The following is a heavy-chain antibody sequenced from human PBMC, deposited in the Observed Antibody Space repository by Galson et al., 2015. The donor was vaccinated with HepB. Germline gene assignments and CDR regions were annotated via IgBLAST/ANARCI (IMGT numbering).Heavy chain of an antibody. J-gene: IGHJ4*02. V-gene: IGHV4-59*01. Sequence: LSLTCTVSGGSISSYYWSWIRQPPGKGLEWIGYIYYSGSTNYNPSLKSRVTISVDTSKNQFSLKLSSVTAADTAVYYCARGIISGMVRGVLDYWGQGTLVTVSS. CDR1: GGSISSYY. CDR2: IYYSGST. CDR3: ARGIISGMVRGVLDY. D-gene: IGHD3-10*01.